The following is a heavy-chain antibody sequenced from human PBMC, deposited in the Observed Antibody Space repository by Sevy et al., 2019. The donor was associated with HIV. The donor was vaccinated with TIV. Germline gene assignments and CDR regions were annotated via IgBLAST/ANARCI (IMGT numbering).Heavy chain of an antibody. CDR3: ATDLWFYYGDFRGF. CDR2: FDPEDDET. D-gene: IGHD4-17*01. Sequence: ASVKVSCKVSGYTLTDLAMHWVRQAPGKGLEWMGGFDPEDDETIYAQRFQGRVTMTEDISTDTAYMELTSLRSEDTAVYYCATDLWFYYGDFRGFWGQGTLVTVSS. CDR1: GYTLTDLA. J-gene: IGHJ4*02. V-gene: IGHV1-24*01.